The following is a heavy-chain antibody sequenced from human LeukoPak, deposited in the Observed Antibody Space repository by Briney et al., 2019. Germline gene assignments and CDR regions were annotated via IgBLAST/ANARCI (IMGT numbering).Heavy chain of an antibody. V-gene: IGHV3-49*03. J-gene: IGHJ4*02. CDR1: GFTFGEYS. CDR2: IRSNVFGETR. Sequence: GGSLRLSCTASGFTFGEYSVSWFRQAPGKGLQWVAFIRSNVFGETREYAASVKGRFIMSRDDSKSTAYLHMTSLKTEDTAVYYCSRHYDFWSGNYPYYFDFWGQGTLVTVSS. D-gene: IGHD3-3*01. CDR3: SRHYDFWSGNYPYYFDF.